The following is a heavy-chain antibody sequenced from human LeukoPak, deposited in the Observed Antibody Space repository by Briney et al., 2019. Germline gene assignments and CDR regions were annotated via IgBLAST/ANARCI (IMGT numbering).Heavy chain of an antibody. CDR1: GFTFSSYA. Sequence: TGGSLRLSCAASGFTFSSYAMSWVRQAPGKGLEWVSDISGSGGSTYYADSVKGRFTISRDNSKNTLYLQMNSLRAEDTAVYYCAKESKQWLVQGDWFDPWGQGTLVTVSS. J-gene: IGHJ5*02. D-gene: IGHD6-19*01. CDR2: ISGSGGST. V-gene: IGHV3-23*01. CDR3: AKESKQWLVQGDWFDP.